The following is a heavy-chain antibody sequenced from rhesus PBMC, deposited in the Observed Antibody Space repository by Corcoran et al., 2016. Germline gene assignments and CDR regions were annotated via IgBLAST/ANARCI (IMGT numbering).Heavy chain of an antibody. CDR1: GGSISGYYY. J-gene: IGHJ6*01. Sequence: QVKLQQWGEGLVKPSETLSLTCAVYGGSISGYYYWSWIRQPPGKGLAWIGNIDGNSASTNYNPSLKNRVTISKDTSKNQFSLKLSSVTAADTAVYYCATRGATYYYGSGYYTWALDSWGQGVVVTVSS. CDR3: ATRGATYYYGSGYYTWALDS. CDR2: IDGNSAST. D-gene: IGHD3-28*01. V-gene: IGHV4-73*01.